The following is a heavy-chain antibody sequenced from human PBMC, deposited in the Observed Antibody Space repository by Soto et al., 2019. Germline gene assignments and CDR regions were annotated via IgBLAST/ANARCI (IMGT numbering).Heavy chain of an antibody. CDR1: GFTFSSYG. D-gene: IGHD4-17*01. V-gene: IGHV3-30*18. Sequence: GGSLRLSCAASGFTFSSYGMHWVRQAPGKGLEWVAVISYDGSNKYYADSVKGRFTISRDNSKNTLYLQMNSLRAEDTAVYCCAKKGKGGLPCDYWGQGTLVTVSS. J-gene: IGHJ4*02. CDR3: AKKGKGGLPCDY. CDR2: ISYDGSNK.